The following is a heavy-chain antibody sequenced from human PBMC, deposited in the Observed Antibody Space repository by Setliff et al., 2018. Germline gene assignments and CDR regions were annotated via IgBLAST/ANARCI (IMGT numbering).Heavy chain of an antibody. CDR3: VREGVDRRSSTDYRYYMDV. CDR2: ISPVYGIA. V-gene: IGHV1-18*01. D-gene: IGHD6-6*01. Sequence: ASVKVSCKTSGYAFITFGMSWVRQAPGQGLEWMGWISPVYGIANYARKFQGRVTMTADTSTTTAYLELTSPRYDDTAVYYCVREGVDRRSSTDYRYYMDVWGKGTTVTVSS. CDR1: GYAFITFG. J-gene: IGHJ6*03.